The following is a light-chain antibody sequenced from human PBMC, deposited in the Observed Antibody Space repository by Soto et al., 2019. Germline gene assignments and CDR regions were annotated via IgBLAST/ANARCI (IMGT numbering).Light chain of an antibody. V-gene: IGKV3-11*01. Sequence: EIVMTQSPATLSLSPGERATLSCRASQSVGKYLVWYQQKPGQAPRLLIYDASNRATGIPARFSGSGSGTDFTLTISGLEPEDFALYYCQQRYNWPLTFGGGTKVDIK. CDR1: QSVGKY. J-gene: IGKJ4*01. CDR2: DAS. CDR3: QQRYNWPLT.